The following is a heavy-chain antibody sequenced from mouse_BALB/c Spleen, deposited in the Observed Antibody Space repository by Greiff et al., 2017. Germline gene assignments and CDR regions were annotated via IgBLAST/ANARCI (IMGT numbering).Heavy chain of an antibody. D-gene: IGHD2-1*01. CDR2: INPSSGYT. V-gene: IGHV1-4*02. CDR1: GYTFTSYT. J-gene: IGHJ2*01. Sequence: VQLQQSAAELARPGASVKMSCKASGYTFTSYTMHWVKQRPGQGLEWIGYINPSSGYTEYNQKFKDKTTLTADKSSSTAYMQLSSLTSEDSAVYYGARTSHYYGNYLYYFDDWGQGTTLTVSS. CDR3: ARTSHYYGNYLYYFDD.